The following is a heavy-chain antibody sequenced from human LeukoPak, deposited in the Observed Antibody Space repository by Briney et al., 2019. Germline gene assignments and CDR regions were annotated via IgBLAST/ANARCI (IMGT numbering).Heavy chain of an antibody. CDR2: ISGSGGST. CDR1: GFTLSSYA. Sequence: GGSLRLSCAASGFTLSSYAMSWVRQAPGKGPEWVSAISGSGGSTYYADSVKGRFTISRDNSKNTLYLQMNSLRAEDTAVYYCAKVLQRFLEWLLFDYWGQGTLVTVSS. J-gene: IGHJ4*02. CDR3: AKVLQRFLEWLLFDY. D-gene: IGHD3-3*01. V-gene: IGHV3-23*01.